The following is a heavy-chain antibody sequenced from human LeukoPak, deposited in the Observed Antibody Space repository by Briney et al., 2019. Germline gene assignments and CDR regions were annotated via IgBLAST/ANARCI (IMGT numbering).Heavy chain of an antibody. Sequence: ASVKVSCKASGYTFTGYYMHWVRQAPGQGLEWMGWINPNSGGTNYAQKFQGRVTMTRDTSISTAYMELSRLRSDDTAVYYCATLYSSSSGGGLYYYYYMDVWGKGTMVTVSS. CDR3: ATLYSSSSGGGLYYYYYMDV. V-gene: IGHV1-2*02. CDR1: GYTFTGYY. D-gene: IGHD6-6*01. J-gene: IGHJ6*03. CDR2: INPNSGGT.